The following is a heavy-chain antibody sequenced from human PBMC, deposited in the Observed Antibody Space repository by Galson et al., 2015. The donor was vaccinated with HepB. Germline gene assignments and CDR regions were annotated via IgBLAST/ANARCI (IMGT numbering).Heavy chain of an antibody. V-gene: IGHV5-51*01. J-gene: IGHJ5*02. CDR3: ARQGGYYDSSGYYYWFDP. CDR2: IYPGDSDT. CDR1: GYSFTSYW. Sequence: QSGAEVKKPGESLKISCTGSGYSFTSYWIGWVRQMPGKGLEWMGIIYPGDSDTRYSPSFQGQVTISADKSISTAYLQWSSLKASDTAMYYCARQGGYYDSSGYYYWFDPWGQGTLVTVSS. D-gene: IGHD3-22*01.